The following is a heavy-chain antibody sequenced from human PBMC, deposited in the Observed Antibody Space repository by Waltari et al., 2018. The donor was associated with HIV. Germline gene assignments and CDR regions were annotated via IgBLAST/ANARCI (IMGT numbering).Heavy chain of an antibody. CDR3: ARGRVIVVVTAAPNWYFDL. Sequence: QVQLQQWGAGLLKPSETLSLTCAVYGGSFSGYYWSWIRQPPGKGLEWIGEINHSGSTNYNPSLKSRVTISVDTSKNQFSLKLSSVTAADTAVYYCARGRVIVVVTAAPNWYFDLWGRGTLVTVSS. CDR1: GGSFSGYY. D-gene: IGHD2-21*02. V-gene: IGHV4-34*01. J-gene: IGHJ2*01. CDR2: INHSGST.